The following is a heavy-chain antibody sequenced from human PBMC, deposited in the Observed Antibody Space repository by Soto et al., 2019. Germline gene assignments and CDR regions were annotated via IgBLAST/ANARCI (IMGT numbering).Heavy chain of an antibody. V-gene: IGHV4-39*01. CDR3: ARHVTTSLWWFDP. Sequence: PSETLSLICTVSGGSISSSSYYWGWIRQPPGKGLEWIGSIYYSGSTYYNPSLKSRVTISVDTSKNQFSLKLSSVTAADTAVYYCARHVTTSLWWFDPWGQGTLVTVS. CDR1: GGSISSSSYY. D-gene: IGHD4-17*01. J-gene: IGHJ5*02. CDR2: IYYSGST.